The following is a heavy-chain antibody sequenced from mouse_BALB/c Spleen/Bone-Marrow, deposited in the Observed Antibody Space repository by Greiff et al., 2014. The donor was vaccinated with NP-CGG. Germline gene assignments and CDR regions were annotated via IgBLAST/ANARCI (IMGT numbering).Heavy chain of an antibody. J-gene: IGHJ4*01. D-gene: IGHD2-10*02. Sequence: DVMLVESGGGLVKPGGSLKLSCAASRFTFSDYYMYWVRQTPEKRLEWVATISDGGGYTYYPDSVWGRFTISRDNAKNNLYLQMSSLKSEDTAMYYCARSGERYGAMDYWGQGTSVTVFS. CDR3: ARSGERYGAMDY. CDR1: RFTFSDYY. CDR2: ISDGGGYT. V-gene: IGHV5-4*02.